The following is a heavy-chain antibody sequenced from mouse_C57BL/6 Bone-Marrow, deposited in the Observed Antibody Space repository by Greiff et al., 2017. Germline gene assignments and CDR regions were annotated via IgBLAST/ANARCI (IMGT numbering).Heavy chain of an antibody. D-gene: IGHD2-3*01. V-gene: IGHV14-4*01. Sequence: VQLQQSGAELVRPGASVKLSCTASGFNIKDDYIHWVKQRPEQGLEWIGWIDPEIGDTEYASKFQGKATITSDTSSNTAYLQLSSLPSEDTAVYYCSSFDGNYFDFWGQGTPRTVAS. CDR1: GFNIKDDY. J-gene: IGHJ2*01. CDR2: IDPEIGDT. CDR3: SSFDGNYFDF.